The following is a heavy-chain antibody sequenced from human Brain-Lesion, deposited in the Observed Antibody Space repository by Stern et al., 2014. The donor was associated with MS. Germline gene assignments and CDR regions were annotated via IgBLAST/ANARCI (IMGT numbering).Heavy chain of an antibody. CDR2: IKPDGSET. V-gene: IGHV3-7*01. CDR1: EFSFSGYW. CDR3: ARDGGPVPMVRGHFYYYGMDV. J-gene: IGHJ6*02. D-gene: IGHD3-10*01. Sequence: VQLVQSGGGLVQPGGSLRLSCAATEFSFSGYWMNWVRQAPGKGLEWVANIKPDGSETYYVDSVKGRFTISRDNSKNSLYLQMNSLRAEDSAVYYCARDGGPVPMVRGHFYYYGMDVWGQGTTVTVSS.